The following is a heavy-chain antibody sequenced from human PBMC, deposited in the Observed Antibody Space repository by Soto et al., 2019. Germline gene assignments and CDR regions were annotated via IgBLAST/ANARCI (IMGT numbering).Heavy chain of an antibody. CDR1: GFTFSSYD. Sequence: GGSLRLSCAASGFTFSSYDMSWVRQAPGKGLEYVSSISVTGSGTYYADSVKGRFTISRDNSKNTLYLQMNSLRVEDTAVYYCARTTTTKSRDYWAQGTLVPVSS. J-gene: IGHJ4*02. CDR3: ARTTTTKSRDY. V-gene: IGHV3-23*01. D-gene: IGHD4-17*01. CDR2: ISVTGSGT.